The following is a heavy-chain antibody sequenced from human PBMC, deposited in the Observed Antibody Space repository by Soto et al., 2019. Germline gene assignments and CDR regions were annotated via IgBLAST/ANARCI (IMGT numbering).Heavy chain of an antibody. J-gene: IGHJ6*02. CDR1: GASISSRDYY. D-gene: IGHD5-18*01. Sequence: SETLSLTCSVSGASISSRDYYWGWIRQPPGNGLEWIGSIYSSGSTYYNPSLKSRVTISVDTSKNPFSLNLSSVTAADTAVYYCARRVDTAMVISFYYYGMDVWGQGTTVTVSS. CDR3: ARRVDTAMVISFYYYGMDV. V-gene: IGHV4-39*01. CDR2: IYSSGST.